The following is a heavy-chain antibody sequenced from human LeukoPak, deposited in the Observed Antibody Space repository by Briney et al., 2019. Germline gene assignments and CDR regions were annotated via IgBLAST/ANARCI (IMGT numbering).Heavy chain of an antibody. V-gene: IGHV3-7*01. CDR2: IKQGGSEI. D-gene: IGHD4-11*01. Sequence: PGGSLRLSCSASGSTFSRFWMSWVRQAPGKGLEYVALIKQGGSEIFHMDSVKGRFTISRDDATNSLYQQMNSLRVEDTALYYCARDRESESDSEGDYWGQGTLVTVSS. J-gene: IGHJ4*02. CDR3: ARDRESESDSEGDY. CDR1: GSTFSRFW.